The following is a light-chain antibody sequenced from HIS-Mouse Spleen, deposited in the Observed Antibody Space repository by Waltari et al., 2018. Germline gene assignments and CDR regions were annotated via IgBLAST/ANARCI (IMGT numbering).Light chain of an antibody. Sequence: SYELTQPPSVSVSPGQTARSTCSGDAWPNQYAYWYQQKPGQAPVLVIYKDSERPSGIPERFSGSSSGTTVTLTISGVQAEDEADYYCQSADSSGTYVVFGGGTKLTVL. CDR3: QSADSSGTYVV. CDR2: KDS. J-gene: IGLJ2*01. CDR1: AWPNQY. V-gene: IGLV3-25*03.